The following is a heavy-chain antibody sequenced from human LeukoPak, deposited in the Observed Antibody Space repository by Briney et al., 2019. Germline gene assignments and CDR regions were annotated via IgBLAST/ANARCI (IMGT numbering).Heavy chain of an antibody. CDR3: ARDRGDLGNFDY. D-gene: IGHD3-10*01. CDR2: IYSSGST. Sequence: SETLSLTCTVSGGSISYYYWSWLRQPAGKGLEWIGRIYSSGSTTYNPSLKSPVTMSVDTAKNQFSLILSSVTAADTAVYYCARDRGDLGNFDYWGQGTLVTVSS. V-gene: IGHV4-4*07. J-gene: IGHJ4*02. CDR1: GGSISYYY.